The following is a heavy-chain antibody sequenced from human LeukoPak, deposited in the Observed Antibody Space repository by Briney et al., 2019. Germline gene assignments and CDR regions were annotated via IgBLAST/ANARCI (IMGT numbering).Heavy chain of an antibody. CDR3: ARERIVVVPAAMGGWFDP. Sequence: GGSLRHSCAASGFTFISYAMHWVRPAPGKGLEWVAVISYDGSNKYYADSVKGRFTISRDNSKNTLYLQMNSLRAEDTAVYYCARERIVVVPAAMGGWFDPWGQGTLVTVSS. D-gene: IGHD2-2*01. V-gene: IGHV3-30*04. CDR1: GFTFISYA. J-gene: IGHJ5*02. CDR2: ISYDGSNK.